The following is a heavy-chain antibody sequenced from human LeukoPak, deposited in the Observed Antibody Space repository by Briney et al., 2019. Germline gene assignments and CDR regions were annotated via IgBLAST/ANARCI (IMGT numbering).Heavy chain of an antibody. CDR2: ISGDESST. Sequence: GGSLRLSCAASGFTFSSYWMHWVRQAPGKGLVWVSRISGDESSTSYADSVKGRFSISRDNAKNTLFLQMNSLRAEDTAVYYCAGGSTLDRGLVYYWGQGTLVTVSS. CDR3: AGGSTLDRGLVYY. D-gene: IGHD3-10*01. J-gene: IGHJ4*02. CDR1: GFTFSSYW. V-gene: IGHV3-74*01.